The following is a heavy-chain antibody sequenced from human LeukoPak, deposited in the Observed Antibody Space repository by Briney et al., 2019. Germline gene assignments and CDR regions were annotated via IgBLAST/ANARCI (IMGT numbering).Heavy chain of an antibody. Sequence: ASVKVSCKASGGTFSSYAISWVRQAPGQGLEWMGWINPNSGGTNHAQKFQGRVTMTRDTSISTAYMELSRLRSDDTAVYYCARGYYDILTGYADAFDIWGQGTMVTVSS. CDR1: GGTFSSYA. CDR2: INPNSGGT. V-gene: IGHV1-2*02. J-gene: IGHJ3*02. CDR3: ARGYYDILTGYADAFDI. D-gene: IGHD3-9*01.